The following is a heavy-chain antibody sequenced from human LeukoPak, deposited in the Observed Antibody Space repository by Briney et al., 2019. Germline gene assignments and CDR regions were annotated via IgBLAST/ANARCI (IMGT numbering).Heavy chain of an antibody. J-gene: IGHJ4*02. CDR2: IYTGGST. D-gene: IGHD2-8*01. CDR3: ARDGGLMGVNYFDY. CDR1: GFSITADY. V-gene: IGHV3-66*02. Sequence: PGGSVRLSCAASGFSITADYLSWVRQAPGKGLEWVAVIYTGGSTYFADSVTGRFSMSRDISTNTVYLQMNSLTLADTAVYCCARDGGLMGVNYFDYWGQGALVTVSS.